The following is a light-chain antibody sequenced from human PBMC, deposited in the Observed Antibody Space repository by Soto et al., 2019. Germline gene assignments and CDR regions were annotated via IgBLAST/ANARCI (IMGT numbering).Light chain of an antibody. CDR1: SSDVGGYNY. CDR3: RSYTSSRTLGG. V-gene: IGLV2-14*01. CDR2: EVS. J-gene: IGLJ2*01. Sequence: QSALTQPASVSGSPGQSITISCTGTSSDVGGYNYVSWYRQHPGKAPKLMIYEVSNRPSGVSNRFSGSKSGNTASLTISGLQAEDEADYYCRSYTSSRTLGGFGGGTKVTVL.